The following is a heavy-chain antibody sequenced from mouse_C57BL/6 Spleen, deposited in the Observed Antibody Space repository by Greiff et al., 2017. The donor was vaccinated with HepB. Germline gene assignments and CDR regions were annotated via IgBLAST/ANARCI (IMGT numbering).Heavy chain of an antibody. CDR2: IYPGDGDT. Sequence: VQLQQSGPELVKPGASVKISCKASGYAFSSSWMNWVKQRPGKGLEWIGRIYPGDGDTNYNGKFKGKATLTADKSSSTAYMQLSSLTSEDSAVYFCASGTYGSNSYYFDYWGQGTTLTVSS. J-gene: IGHJ2*01. CDR1: GYAFSSSW. CDR3: ASGTYGSNSYYFDY. V-gene: IGHV1-82*01. D-gene: IGHD1-1*01.